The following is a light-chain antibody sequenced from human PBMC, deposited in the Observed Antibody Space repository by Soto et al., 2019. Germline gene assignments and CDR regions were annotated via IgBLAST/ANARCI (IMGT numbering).Light chain of an antibody. Sequence: IQMTQSPSSVSASVGDRVTITCRASQHINSWLAWYQQKPGKAPKLLMYAASSLQRGVPSRFSGSGSGTDFSLTISSLQPEDSATYYCQHTNSFPYAFGQGTKLEIK. CDR2: AAS. J-gene: IGKJ2*01. V-gene: IGKV1-12*01. CDR3: QHTNSFPYA. CDR1: QHINSW.